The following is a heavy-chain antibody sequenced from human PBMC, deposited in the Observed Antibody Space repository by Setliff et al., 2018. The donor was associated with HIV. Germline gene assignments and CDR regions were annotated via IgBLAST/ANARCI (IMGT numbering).Heavy chain of an antibody. D-gene: IGHD4-4*01. V-gene: IGHV1-69*13. CDR2: IIPIFGTA. J-gene: IGHJ4*02. CDR3: APIDPFPHDYSNSSFDY. CDR1: GGTFSSYA. Sequence: GASVKVSCKASGGTFSSYAISWVRQAPGQGLEWMGGIIPIFGTANYSQKFQGRVTITADESTSTAYMELSSLRSEDTGVYYCAPIDPFPHDYSNSSFDYWGQGTLVTVSS.